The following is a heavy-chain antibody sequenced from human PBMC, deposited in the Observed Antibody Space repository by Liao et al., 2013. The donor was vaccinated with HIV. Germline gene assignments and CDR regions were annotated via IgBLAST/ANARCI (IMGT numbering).Heavy chain of an antibody. D-gene: IGHD1-1*01. V-gene: IGHV4-4*07. CDR3: ARGRGTSAFDI. Sequence: QVQLQESGPGLVKPSETLSLTCTVSGDSISSHYWNWIRQPAGKGLEWIGRVYSSGTTYYNPSLKSRVIFLPDTSKNQFSLRVTSVTAADTAVYYCARGRGTSAFDIWGQGTMVTVSS. CDR1: GDSISSHY. J-gene: IGHJ3*02. CDR2: VYSSGTT.